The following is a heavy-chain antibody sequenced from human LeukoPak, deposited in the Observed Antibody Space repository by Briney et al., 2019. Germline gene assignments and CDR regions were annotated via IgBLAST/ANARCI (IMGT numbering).Heavy chain of an antibody. CDR3: VRGKANYGSGSDV. J-gene: IGHJ6*04. CDR1: GFTFSRHN. V-gene: IGHV3-21*01. CDR2: ISSSSSYI. Sequence: PGGSLRLSCAASGFTFSRHNMNWVRQASGEGLEWVSSISSSSSYIYYADSVKGRFTISRDNARNSLYLQMNSLRAEDTAVYYCVRGKANYGSGSDVWGKGTTVTVSS. D-gene: IGHD3-10*01.